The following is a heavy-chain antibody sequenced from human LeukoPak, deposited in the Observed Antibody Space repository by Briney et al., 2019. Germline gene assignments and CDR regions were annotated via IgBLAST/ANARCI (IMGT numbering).Heavy chain of an antibody. CDR1: GGFFSGYY. V-gene: IGHV4-34*01. J-gene: IGHJ6*03. D-gene: IGHD2-2*02. CDR3: ARGRTHCSSTSCYKNQYYYYYMDV. Sequence: SQTLSLTCAVYGGFFSGYYWSWIRQPAGKGLEWIGEINHSGSTKYNPSLKSRVTISVETSKNQFSLKLSSVTAADTAVYYCARGRTHCSSTSCYKNQYYYYYMDVRGKGTTVTVSS. CDR2: INHSGST.